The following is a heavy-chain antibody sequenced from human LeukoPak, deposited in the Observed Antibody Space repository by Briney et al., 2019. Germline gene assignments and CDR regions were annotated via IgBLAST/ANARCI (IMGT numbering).Heavy chain of an antibody. CDR1: GGSISSGGYY. CDR2: IYYSGST. CDR3: ARFNSMYYYDSSGYFFFDY. Sequence: SQTLSLTCTVSGGSISSGGYYWSWIRQHPGKGLEWIGYIYYSGSTYYNPSLKSRVTISVDTSKNQFSLKLSSVTAADTAVYYCARFNSMYYYDSSGYFFFDYWGQGTLVTVSS. J-gene: IGHJ4*02. D-gene: IGHD3-22*01. V-gene: IGHV4-31*03.